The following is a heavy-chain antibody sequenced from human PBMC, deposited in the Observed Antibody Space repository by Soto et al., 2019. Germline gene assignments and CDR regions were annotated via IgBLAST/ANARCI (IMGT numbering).Heavy chain of an antibody. CDR3: ARGYSYGYIDY. V-gene: IGHV4-30-2*01. CDR2: IYHSGST. CDR1: GGSISSGGYY. D-gene: IGHD5-18*01. Sequence: SETLSLTCTVSGGSISSGGYYWSWIRQHPGKGLEWIGYIYHSGSTYYNPSLKSRVTISVDRSKNQFSLKLSSVTAADTAVYYCARGYSYGYIDYWGQGTLVTVSS. J-gene: IGHJ4*02.